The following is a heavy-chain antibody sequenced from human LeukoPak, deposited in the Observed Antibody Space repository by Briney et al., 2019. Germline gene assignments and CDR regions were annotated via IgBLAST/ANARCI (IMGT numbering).Heavy chain of an antibody. D-gene: IGHD2-21*02. V-gene: IGHV1-2*02. CDR3: ATDCGGDCYSRY. CDR1: VYTLNDYF. CDR2: INPNNGGI. Sequence: ASVRDSSMPSVYTLNDYFLHWGRQAPGQGVEWLGWINPNNGGIKYAQEYQGRVTMPRDTSISTAYMELRSLKSNVPAVYSCATDCGGDCYSRYWGQRTLVTVSS. J-gene: IGHJ4*02.